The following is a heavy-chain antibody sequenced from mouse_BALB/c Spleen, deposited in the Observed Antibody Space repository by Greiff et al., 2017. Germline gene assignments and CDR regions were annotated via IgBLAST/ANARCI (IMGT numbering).Heavy chain of an antibody. D-gene: IGHD2-1*01. CDR3: AREGYGNSLFAY. V-gene: IGHV5-6-3*01. J-gene: IGHJ3*01. Sequence: DVKLVESGGGLVQPGGSLKLSCAASGFTFSSYGMSWVRQTPDKRLELVATINSNGGSTYYPDSVKGRFTISRDNAKNTLYLQMSSLKSEDTAMYYCAREGYGNSLFAYWGQGTLVTVSA. CDR1: GFTFSSYG. CDR2: INSNGGST.